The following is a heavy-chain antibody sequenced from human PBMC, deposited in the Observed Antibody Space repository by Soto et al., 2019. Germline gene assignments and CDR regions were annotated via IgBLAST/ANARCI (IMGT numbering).Heavy chain of an antibody. CDR2: INPNSGGP. CDR3: ARGGTTSLDY. Sequence: ASVKRSWKTSGYTFTYYYMHWVRHAPGQGLEWMGWINPNSGGPISAQKFQGRVTMTRDTSISTAYLELSRLRSNDTAVYYCARGGTTSLDYWGQGTQVTVSS. J-gene: IGHJ4*02. CDR1: GYTFTYYY. D-gene: IGHD1-1*01. V-gene: IGHV1-2*02.